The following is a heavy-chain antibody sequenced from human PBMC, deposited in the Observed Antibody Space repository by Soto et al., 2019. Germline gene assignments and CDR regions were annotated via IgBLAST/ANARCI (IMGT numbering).Heavy chain of an antibody. D-gene: IGHD3-22*01. CDR3: AKEYSSGYKFHPPNFDY. V-gene: IGHV3-30*18. CDR1: GFTFSSYG. J-gene: IGHJ4*02. Sequence: PGGSLRLSCAASGFTFSSYGMHWVRQAPGKGLEWVAVISYEGSNKYYAESEKGRFTISRDNSKNTLNLQINSLREEDTAVYYCAKEYSSGYKFHPPNFDYWGQGT. CDR2: ISYEGSNK.